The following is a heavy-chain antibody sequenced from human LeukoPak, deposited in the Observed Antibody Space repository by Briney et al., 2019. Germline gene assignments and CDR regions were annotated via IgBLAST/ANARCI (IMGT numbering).Heavy chain of an antibody. J-gene: IGHJ6*03. Sequence: SETLSLTCIVSGYSISSGCYWGWIRQSPGKGLEWIGTIYRSGSTYSNPSLRGRVTISVDTSKNQFSLKLSSVPAADTAVYYCARTGAGYYYYYMDVWGKGTTVTVSS. CDR3: ARTGAGYYYYYMDV. CDR1: GYSISSGCY. V-gene: IGHV4-38-2*02. D-gene: IGHD1-26*01. CDR2: IYRSGST.